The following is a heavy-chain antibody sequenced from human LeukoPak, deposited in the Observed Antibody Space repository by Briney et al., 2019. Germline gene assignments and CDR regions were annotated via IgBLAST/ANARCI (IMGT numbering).Heavy chain of an antibody. CDR2: ISGSGGRT. J-gene: IGHJ4*02. D-gene: IGHD5-12*01. V-gene: IGHV3-23*01. CDR1: GFTFSSYA. Sequence: GGSLGLSCAASGFTFSSYAMSWVRQAPGTGLEWVSGISGSGGRTYYADSVKGRFTISRDNSKNTLYVQMNSLRAEDTAVYYCAKDILAATIDYYFDYWGQGTLVTVSS. CDR3: AKDILAATIDYYFDY.